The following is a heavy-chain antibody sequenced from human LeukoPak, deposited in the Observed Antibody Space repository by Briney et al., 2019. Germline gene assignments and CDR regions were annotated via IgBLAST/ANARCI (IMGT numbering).Heavy chain of an antibody. D-gene: IGHD2-15*01. V-gene: IGHV1-2*02. CDR2: IHPNSGGT. Sequence: GASVKVSCKASGYTFTGYYMHWVRQAAGQGLEWMGWIHPNSGGTNYVQKFQGRVTMTRDTSITTAYMQLSRLRSDDTAVYYCASSPTSECSGGSCYSYWGQGTLVTVSS. CDR1: GYTFTGYY. CDR3: ASSPTSECSGGSCYSY. J-gene: IGHJ4*02.